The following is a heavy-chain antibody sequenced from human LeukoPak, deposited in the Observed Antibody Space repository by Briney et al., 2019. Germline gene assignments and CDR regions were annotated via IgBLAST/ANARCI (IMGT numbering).Heavy chain of an antibody. CDR2: IYTSGST. J-gene: IGHJ6*03. Sequence: SETLSLTCAVYGGSFSGYYWSWIRQPPGKGLEWIGRIYTSGSTNYNPSLKSRVTMSVDTSKNQFSLKLSSVTAADTAVYYCARAEYYYVSGSYPYYYMDVWGKGTTVTISS. CDR3: ARAEYYYVSGSYPYYYMDV. V-gene: IGHV4-59*10. CDR1: GGSFSGYY. D-gene: IGHD3-10*01.